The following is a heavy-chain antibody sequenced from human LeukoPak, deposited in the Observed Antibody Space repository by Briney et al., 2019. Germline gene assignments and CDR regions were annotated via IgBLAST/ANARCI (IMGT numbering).Heavy chain of an antibody. J-gene: IGHJ4*02. CDR2: XSGSGGST. D-gene: IGHD3-22*01. Sequence: PGGSLRLSCAASGFTFSSYAMSWVRQAPGKGLEXXXXXSGSGGSTYYADSVKGRFTISRDNSKNTLYLQMNSLRAEDTAVYYCAKDPTTCYYDSPGDYWGQGTLVTVSS. CDR3: AKDPTTCYYDSPGDY. V-gene: IGHV3-23*01. CDR1: GFTFSSYA.